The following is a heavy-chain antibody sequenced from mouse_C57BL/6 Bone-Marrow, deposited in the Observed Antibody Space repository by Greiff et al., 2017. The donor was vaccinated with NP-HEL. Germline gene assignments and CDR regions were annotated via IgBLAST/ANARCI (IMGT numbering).Heavy chain of an antibody. Sequence: QVQLKESGAELAKPGASVKLSCKASGYTFTSYWMHWVKQRPGQGLEWIGYITPSSGYTKYNQKFKDKATLTADKSSSTAYMQLSSLTYEDSAVYYCARRTWCYWYFDVWGTGTTVTVSS. V-gene: IGHV1-7*01. J-gene: IGHJ1*03. CDR3: ARRTWCYWYFDV. CDR1: GYTFTSYW. D-gene: IGHD1-1*02. CDR2: ITPSSGYT.